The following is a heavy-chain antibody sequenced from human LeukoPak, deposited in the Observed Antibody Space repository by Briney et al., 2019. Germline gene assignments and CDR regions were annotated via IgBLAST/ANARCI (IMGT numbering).Heavy chain of an antibody. CDR1: GGSISSSNW. CDR3: ARGSWYFDSRDYYYGMDV. V-gene: IGHV4-4*02. D-gene: IGHD3-16*01. Sequence: PSGTLSLTCAVSGGSISSSNWWSWVRQPPGKGLEWIGEIYHSGSTNYNPSLKSRVTISVDKSKNQFSLKLSSVTAADTAVYYCARGSWYFDSRDYYYGMDVWGQGTTVTVSS. J-gene: IGHJ6*02. CDR2: IYHSGST.